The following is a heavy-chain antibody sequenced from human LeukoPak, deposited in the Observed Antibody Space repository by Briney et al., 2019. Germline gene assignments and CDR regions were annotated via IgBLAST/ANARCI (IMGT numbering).Heavy chain of an antibody. CDR3: AKKDVDIAARGAPAQAADY. CDR1: GFTFTNYA. CDR2: ISGSGGST. J-gene: IGHJ4*02. Sequence: PGGSLRLSCAASGFTFTNYAMSWVRQAPGEGLEWVSVISGSGGSTYYADSVKGRFTISRDNSKNTLYLQMNSLRAEDTAVYYCAKKDVDIAARGAPAQAADYWGQGTLVTVSS. D-gene: IGHD6-6*01. V-gene: IGHV3-23*01.